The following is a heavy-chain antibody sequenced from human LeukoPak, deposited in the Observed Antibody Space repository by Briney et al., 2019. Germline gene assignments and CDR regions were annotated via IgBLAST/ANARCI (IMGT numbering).Heavy chain of an antibody. CDR3: AGDQAAAAGTFDY. CDR1: GGSFSGYY. J-gene: IGHJ4*02. V-gene: IGHV4-34*01. CDR2: INHSGST. Sequence: SETLSLTCAVYGGSFSGYYWSWIRQPPGKGLEWIGEINHSGSTNYNPSLKSRVTISVDTSKNQFSLQLNSVTPEDTAVYYCAGDQAAAAGTFDYWGQGTLVTVSS. D-gene: IGHD6-13*01.